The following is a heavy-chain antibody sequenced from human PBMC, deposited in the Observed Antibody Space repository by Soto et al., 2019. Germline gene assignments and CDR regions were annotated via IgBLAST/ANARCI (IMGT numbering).Heavy chain of an antibody. CDR1: GGSISGGVHS. V-gene: IGHV4-30-4*01. J-gene: IGHJ2*01. Sequence: QVQLQESGPGLVKPSETLSLTCTVSGGSISGGVHSWSWIRQPPGKCLEWIGHIFDSGSTDYNPSLKSRLTISVDTSKNQFSLRLSSVTAADTAVYYCAREIMPLPNDWYFDLWGRGTLVTVSS. D-gene: IGHD2-8*01. CDR3: AREIMPLPNDWYFDL. CDR2: IFDSGST.